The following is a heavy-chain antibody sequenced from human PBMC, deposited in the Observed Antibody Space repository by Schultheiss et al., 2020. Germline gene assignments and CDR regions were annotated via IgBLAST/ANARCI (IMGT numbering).Heavy chain of an antibody. CDR3: ARDESGYCSSTSCSNWFDP. J-gene: IGHJ5*02. D-gene: IGHD2-2*01. V-gene: IGHV4-59*12. Sequence: SETLSLTCTVYGGSFSAYYWSWIRQPPGKGLEWIGYISYSGSTYYNPSLKSRVTISVDTSKNQFSLKLSSVTAADTAVYYCARDESGYCSSTSCSNWFDPWGQGTLVTVSS. CDR2: ISYSGST. CDR1: GGSFSAYY.